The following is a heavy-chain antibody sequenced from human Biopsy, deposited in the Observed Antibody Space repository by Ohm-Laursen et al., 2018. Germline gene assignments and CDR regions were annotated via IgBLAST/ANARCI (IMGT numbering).Heavy chain of an antibody. J-gene: IGHJ5*02. D-gene: IGHD3-3*01. CDR1: GDSISSYY. CDR3: ARTPRDSFWSGSYKRGLWFDP. CDR2: VYYTGST. V-gene: IGHV4-59*01. Sequence: GTLSLTCTVSGDSISSYYWSWIRQPPGQGLEWIGYVYYTGSTNYNPSLKSRVTISKDTSKNQFSLQLSSVTAADTAVYYCARTPRDSFWSGSYKRGLWFDPWGQGTLVTVSS.